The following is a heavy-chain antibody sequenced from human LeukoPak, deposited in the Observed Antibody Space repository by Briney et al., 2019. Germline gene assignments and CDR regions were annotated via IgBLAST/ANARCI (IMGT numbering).Heavy chain of an antibody. J-gene: IGHJ6*02. CDR2: INPSGGHT. CDR1: GYTFTNYY. Sequence: ASVKVSCKASGYTFTNYYMHWVRQAPGQGLEWMGVINPSGGHTDYAQKFQGRVTMARDTSTSTVYMELSGLRSEDTAVYYCARDPQGDFSYGMDVWGQGNTVIVSS. V-gene: IGHV1-46*01. CDR3: ARDPQGDFSYGMDV.